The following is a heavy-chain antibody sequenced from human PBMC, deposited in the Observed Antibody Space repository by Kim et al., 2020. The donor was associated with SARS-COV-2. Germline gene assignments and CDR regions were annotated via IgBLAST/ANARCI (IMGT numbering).Heavy chain of an antibody. Sequence: PALKSRVTISVETSKSQFALKLSSVTDADTVVYYCARVVVGIAARRGFDPWGQGTLVTVSS. D-gene: IGHD6-6*01. V-gene: IGHV4-34*01. CDR3: ARVVVGIAARRGFDP. J-gene: IGHJ5*02.